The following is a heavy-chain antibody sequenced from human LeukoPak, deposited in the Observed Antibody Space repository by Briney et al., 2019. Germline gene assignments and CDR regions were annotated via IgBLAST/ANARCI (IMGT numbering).Heavy chain of an antibody. V-gene: IGHV1-18*01. CDR3: ARYFYGSGNYNFDY. Sequence: ASVKVSCKASGYTFTNYGISWVRQAPGQGLEWMGWISAYNGNTNYAQNLQGRVTMTTDTSTSTSYMELRSLRSDDTAVYYCARYFYGSGNYNFDYWGQGTLVTVSS. CDR2: ISAYNGNT. CDR1: GYTFTNYG. D-gene: IGHD3-10*01. J-gene: IGHJ4*02.